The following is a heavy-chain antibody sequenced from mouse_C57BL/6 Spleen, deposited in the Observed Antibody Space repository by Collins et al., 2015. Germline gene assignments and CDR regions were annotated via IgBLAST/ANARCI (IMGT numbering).Heavy chain of an antibody. V-gene: IGHV9-1*01. D-gene: IGHD2-4*01. CDR2: IYIDTGES. CDR3: VKDYYDYDVLFAY. CDR1: GYTFKEYP. Sequence: QIQLVQSGPKLTKPGETVKISCKASGYTFKEYPMNWVKQAPGKGFKWMGMIYIDTGESIYAEEFKGRFCLLFGDLCQHCLFADQQPQKEDTATYFCVKDYYDYDVLFAYWGQGTLVTVSA. J-gene: IGHJ3*01.